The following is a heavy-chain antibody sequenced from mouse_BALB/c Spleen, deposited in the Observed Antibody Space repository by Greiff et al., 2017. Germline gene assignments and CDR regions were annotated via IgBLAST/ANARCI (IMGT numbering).Heavy chain of an antibody. Sequence: EVQLVESGPGLVKPSQSLSLTCSVTGYSITSGYYWNWIRQFPGNKLEWMGYISYDGSNNYNPSLKNRISITRDTSKNQFFLKLNSVTTEDTATYYCAREVNWDHYFDYWGQGTTLTVSS. CDR2: ISYDGSN. CDR1: GYSITSGYY. CDR3: AREVNWDHYFDY. V-gene: IGHV3-6*02. D-gene: IGHD4-1*01. J-gene: IGHJ2*01.